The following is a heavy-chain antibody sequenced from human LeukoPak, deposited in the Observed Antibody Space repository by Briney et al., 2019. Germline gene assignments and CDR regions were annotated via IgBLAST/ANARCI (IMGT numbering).Heavy chain of an antibody. J-gene: IGHJ4*02. V-gene: IGHV1-2*06. D-gene: IGHD5-18*01. CDR1: GYTFTGYF. CDR2: INPNSGGT. CDR3: TGLTAVVDF. Sequence: ASVKVSCKASGYTFTGYFIHWVRQAPGQGLEWMGRINPNSGGTNYAQKFQGRVTMTRDTSINTAYMELTRLTSDDTAVYYCTGLTAVVDFWGQGTLVTVSP.